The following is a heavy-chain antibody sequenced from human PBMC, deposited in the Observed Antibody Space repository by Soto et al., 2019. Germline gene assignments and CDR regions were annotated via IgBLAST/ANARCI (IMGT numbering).Heavy chain of an antibody. Sequence: QVQLVESGGGVVQPGRSLRLSCAASGFSYSSYDMHWVRQAPGKGLEWVAVISYDGSNKYYADSVKGRFTISRDNSKNTLYLQMNSPRAEDTAVYYCPSPPMTTMSWGQGTLVTVPS. D-gene: IGHD4-4*01. V-gene: IGHV3-30*03. J-gene: IGHJ5*02. CDR2: ISYDGSNK. CDR1: GFSYSSYD. CDR3: PSPPMTTMS.